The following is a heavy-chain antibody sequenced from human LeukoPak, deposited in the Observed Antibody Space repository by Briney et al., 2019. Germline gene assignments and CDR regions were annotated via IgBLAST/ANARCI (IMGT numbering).Heavy chain of an antibody. D-gene: IGHD2-2*01. CDR1: GFTFDDYA. J-gene: IGHJ4*02. Sequence: GRSLRLSCAASGFTFDDYAMHWVRQAPGRGLEWVSGISWNSGSIGYADSVKGRFTISRDNAKNSLYLQMNSLRAEDTAVYYCASVFPGYCSSTSCYGFDYWGQGTLVTVSS. V-gene: IGHV3-9*01. CDR3: ASVFPGYCSSTSCYGFDY. CDR2: ISWNSGSI.